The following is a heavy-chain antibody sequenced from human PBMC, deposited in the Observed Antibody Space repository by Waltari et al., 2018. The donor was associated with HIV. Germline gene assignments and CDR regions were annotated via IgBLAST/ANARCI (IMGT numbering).Heavy chain of an antibody. V-gene: IGHV4-59*11. J-gene: IGHJ6*02. CDR2: IYYSGNT. D-gene: IGHD2-15*01. CDR3: ARGPIMTPGNFYNGFDV. CDR1: GGSIRNHS. Sequence: QVQLLESGPGLVKPSETLSLTCSVSGGSIRNHSLSWIRQPPGKGLEWIGYIYYSGNTNYNSSLKSRVTLSVDTSKNQFSLKLSSVTAADTAIYYCARGPIMTPGNFYNGFDVWGRGTTVIVSS.